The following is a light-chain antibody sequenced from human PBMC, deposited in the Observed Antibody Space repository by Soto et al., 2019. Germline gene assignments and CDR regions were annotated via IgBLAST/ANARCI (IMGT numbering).Light chain of an antibody. CDR2: GAS. J-gene: IGKJ3*01. V-gene: IGKV3-20*01. CDR3: QQYSSSPPEFT. CDR1: QSISSNY. Sequence: EILLTQSPGTLSLSPGERATLSCRASQSISSNYLAWYQQRPDQAPRLLIFGASYRATGIPDRFSGSGSGTDFTLTSSRLEPEDFAVNSCQQYSSSPPEFTFGPGTRVDSK.